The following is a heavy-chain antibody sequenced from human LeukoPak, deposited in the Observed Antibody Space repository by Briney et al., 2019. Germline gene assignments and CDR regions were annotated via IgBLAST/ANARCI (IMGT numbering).Heavy chain of an antibody. V-gene: IGHV1-46*01. CDR3: ARGLAAARGAFDI. CDR1: GYTFTSYY. D-gene: IGHD6-13*01. J-gene: IGHJ3*02. Sequence: ATVKVSCKASGYTFTSYYMHWVRQAPGQGLEWMGIINISGGSTSYAQKFQGRVTMTRDTSTSTVCMELSSLRSEDTAVYYCARGLAAARGAFDIWGQGTMVTVSS. CDR2: INISGGST.